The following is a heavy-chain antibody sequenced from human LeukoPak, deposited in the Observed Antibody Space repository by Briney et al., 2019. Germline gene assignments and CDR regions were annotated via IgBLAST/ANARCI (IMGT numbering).Heavy chain of an antibody. D-gene: IGHD3-10*01. Sequence: ESGGSLRLSCAASGFTFSDYYMSWIRQAPGKGLEWVSYISSSGSTIYYADSVKGRFTISRDNAKNSLYLQMNSLRAEDTAVYYCARDQRYGSGSLGPDYWGQGTLVTVSS. J-gene: IGHJ4*02. V-gene: IGHV3-11*01. CDR2: ISSSGSTI. CDR3: ARDQRYGSGSLGPDY. CDR1: GFTFSDYY.